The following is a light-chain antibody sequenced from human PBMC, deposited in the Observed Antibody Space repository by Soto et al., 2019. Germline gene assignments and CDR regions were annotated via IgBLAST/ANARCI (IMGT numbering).Light chain of an antibody. J-gene: IGLJ2*01. Sequence: QSVLTQPPSASGAPGQRVTMSCSGNSSNIGSWPVSWYQQLPGTAPKLLIYTNDQRPSGVPDRFSGSKSGTSASLAISGLQSEDAADYYCAAWDDSLNGPVFGGGTKVTVL. V-gene: IGLV1-44*01. CDR1: SSNIGSWP. CDR2: TND. CDR3: AAWDDSLNGPV.